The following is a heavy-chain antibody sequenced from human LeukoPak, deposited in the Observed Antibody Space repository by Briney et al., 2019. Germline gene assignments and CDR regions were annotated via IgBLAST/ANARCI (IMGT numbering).Heavy chain of an antibody. CDR3: ARVGYDFWSGYYPYYYMDV. D-gene: IGHD3-3*01. CDR1: GYTFTSYG. Sequence: ASVKVSCKASGYTFTSYGISWVRQAPGQGLEWVGWISAYNGNTNYAQKLQGRVTMTTDTSTSTAYMELRSLRSDDTAVYYCARVGYDFWSGYYPYYYMDVWGKGTTVTVSS. J-gene: IGHJ6*03. V-gene: IGHV1-18*01. CDR2: ISAYNGNT.